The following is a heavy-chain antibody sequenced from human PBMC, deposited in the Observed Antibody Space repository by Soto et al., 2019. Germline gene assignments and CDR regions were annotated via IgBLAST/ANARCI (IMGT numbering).Heavy chain of an antibody. D-gene: IGHD6-6*01. CDR2: IIPIFGTA. CDR1: GGTFSSYA. V-gene: IGHV1-69*01. J-gene: IGHJ6*02. CDR3: ASVRSRAARSRDYYNYGMDV. Sequence: QVQLVQSGAEVKKPGSSVKVSCKASGGTFSSYAISWVRQAPGQGLEWMGGIIPIFGTANYAQKFQGRVTITADESTSTAYMELSSLRSEDTAVYFCASVRSRAARSRDYYNYGMDVCGQGTTVTVSS.